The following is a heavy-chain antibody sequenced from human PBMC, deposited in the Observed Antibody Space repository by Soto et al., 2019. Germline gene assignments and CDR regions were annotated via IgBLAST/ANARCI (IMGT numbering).Heavy chain of an antibody. Sequence: GASVKVSCKASGYTFTSYGISWVRQAPGQGLEWMGWISAYNGNTNYAQKLQGRVTMTTDTSTSTAYMELRSLRSDDTAVYYCARETYYDFWSGYSGWFDPSGQGTLVTVSS. CDR3: ARETYYDFWSGYSGWFDP. J-gene: IGHJ5*02. D-gene: IGHD3-3*01. V-gene: IGHV1-18*01. CDR1: GYTFTSYG. CDR2: ISAYNGNT.